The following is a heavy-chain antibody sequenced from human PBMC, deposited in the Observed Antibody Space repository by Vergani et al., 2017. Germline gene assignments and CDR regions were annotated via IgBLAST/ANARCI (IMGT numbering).Heavy chain of an antibody. CDR2: IKSDGSIT. D-gene: IGHD3-9*01. CDR3: ARARCIETCYMSNWLDS. CDR1: GFSFHSYW. V-gene: IGHV3-74*03. Sequence: DVHLAESGGGFFQPGGSLRLSCSASGFSFHSYWMHWVRQVPGKGLLWVSRIKSDGSITAYADSVKGRFTISRDNAQNTLYLQMNSLRVDDTGVYYCARARCIETCYMSNWLDSWGQGTLVTVSS. J-gene: IGHJ5*01.